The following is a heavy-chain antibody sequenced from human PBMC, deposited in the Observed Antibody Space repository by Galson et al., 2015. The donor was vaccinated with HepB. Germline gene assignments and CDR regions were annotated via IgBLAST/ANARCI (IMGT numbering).Heavy chain of an antibody. D-gene: IGHD4-23*01. V-gene: IGHV3-33*01. J-gene: IGHJ4*02. Sequence: SLRLSCAASGFTFSSYGMHWVRQAPGKGLEWVAVIWYDGSNKYYADSVKGRFTISRDNSKNTLYLQMNSLRAEDTAVYYCARAGGYGGNAPSDYWGQGTLVTVSS. CDR2: IWYDGSNK. CDR3: ARAGGYGGNAPSDY. CDR1: GFTFSSYG.